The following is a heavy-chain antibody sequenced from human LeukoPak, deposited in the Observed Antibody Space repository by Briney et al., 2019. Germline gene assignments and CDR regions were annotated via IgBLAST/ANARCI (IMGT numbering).Heavy chain of an antibody. V-gene: IGHV1-2*06. CDR3: ARARSQRYYDSSGYYYDIDY. CDR2: INPNSGGT. D-gene: IGHD3-22*01. J-gene: IGHJ4*02. Sequence: ASVKVSCKASGFTFISSAMHWVRQAPGQGLEWMGRINPNSGGTNYAQKFQGRVTMTRDTSISTAYMELSRLRSDDTAVYYCARARSQRYYDSSGYYYDIDYWGQGTLVTVSS. CDR1: GFTFISSA.